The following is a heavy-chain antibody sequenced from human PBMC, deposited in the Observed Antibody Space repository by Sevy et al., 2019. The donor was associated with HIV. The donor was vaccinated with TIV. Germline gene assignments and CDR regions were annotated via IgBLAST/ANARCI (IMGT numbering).Heavy chain of an antibody. CDR2: INPNSGGT. Sequence: ASVNVSCKASGYTFTGYYMHWVRQAPGQGLEWMGWINPNSGGTNYAQKFQGRVTMTRDTSISTAYMELSRLRSDDTAVYYCARDGKKYCSGGSCYDPLDYWGQGTLVTVSS. CDR1: GYTFTGYY. V-gene: IGHV1-2*02. CDR3: ARDGKKYCSGGSCYDPLDY. J-gene: IGHJ4*02. D-gene: IGHD2-15*01.